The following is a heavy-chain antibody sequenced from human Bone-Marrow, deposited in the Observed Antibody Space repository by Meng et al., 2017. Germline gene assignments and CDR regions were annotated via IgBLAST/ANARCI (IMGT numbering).Heavy chain of an antibody. D-gene: IGHD5-24*01. Sequence: QLQLQESGSGLVKPSQTLSLTCAVSGGSISSDNYPWSWIRQPQGKGLESIGYIYHSGTAYYNPSLESRVTISVDRSKNQFSLKLSSVTAADTAVYYCARGDGYNRYFDYWGQGTLVTVSS. CDR1: GGSISSDNYP. J-gene: IGHJ4*02. CDR3: ARGDGYNRYFDY. V-gene: IGHV4-30-2*01. CDR2: IYHSGTA.